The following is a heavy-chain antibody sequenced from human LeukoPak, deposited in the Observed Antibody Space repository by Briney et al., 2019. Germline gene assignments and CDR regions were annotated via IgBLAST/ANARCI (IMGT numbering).Heavy chain of an antibody. J-gene: IGHJ3*02. CDR2: ISWNSGSI. D-gene: IGHD2-2*02. V-gene: IGHV3-9*03. Sequence: GGSLRLSCAASGFTFDDYAMHWVRQAPGKGLEWVSGISWNSGSIGYADSVKGRFTISRDNAKNSLYLQMNSLRAEDMALYYCAKSSCSSTSCYIDALDIWGQGTMVTVSS. CDR1: GFTFDDYA. CDR3: AKSSCSSTSCYIDALDI.